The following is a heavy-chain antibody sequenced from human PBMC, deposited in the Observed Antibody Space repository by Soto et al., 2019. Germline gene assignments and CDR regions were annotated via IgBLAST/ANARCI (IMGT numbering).Heavy chain of an antibody. D-gene: IGHD3-3*01. V-gene: IGHV4-59*01. CDR2: IYYSGST. CDR1: NGSISSYY. J-gene: IGHJ5*02. Sequence: SETRSLTCSGSNGSISSYYWSWIRQPPGKGLEWIGYIYYSGSTNYNPSLKSRVTISVDTSKNQFSLSLTSVTAVDTAVYYCARDYVHHYGYYRWFDPWGQGTLVTVS. CDR3: ARDYVHHYGYYRWFDP.